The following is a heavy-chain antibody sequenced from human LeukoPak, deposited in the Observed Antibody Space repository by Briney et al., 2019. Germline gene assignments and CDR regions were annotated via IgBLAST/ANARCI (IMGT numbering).Heavy chain of an antibody. CDR3: ARHYYYYYGMDV. Sequence: ASVKVSCKASGYTFTSYDINWVRQATGQGLEWMGWMNPNSGNTGYAQKFQGRVTMTRNTSISTAYMELSRLRSDDTAVYYCARHYYYYYGMDVWGQGTTVTVSS. V-gene: IGHV1-8*01. CDR2: MNPNSGNT. J-gene: IGHJ6*02. CDR1: GYTFTSYD.